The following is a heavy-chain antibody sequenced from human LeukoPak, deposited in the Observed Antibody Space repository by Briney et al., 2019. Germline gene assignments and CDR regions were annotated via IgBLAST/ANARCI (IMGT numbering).Heavy chain of an antibody. V-gene: IGHV4-4*07. J-gene: IGHJ5*02. Sequence: SETLSLTCTVSGASINNYYWSWIRQPAGKGLEWIVRIHGGGSTNYNPSLKSRVTVSIDTTKNQFSLKLSSMTAADTAVYYCARDLASPPYNWFDPWGQGTLVTVSS. D-gene: IGHD3-3*02. CDR1: GASINNYY. CDR3: ARDLASPPYNWFDP. CDR2: IHGGGST.